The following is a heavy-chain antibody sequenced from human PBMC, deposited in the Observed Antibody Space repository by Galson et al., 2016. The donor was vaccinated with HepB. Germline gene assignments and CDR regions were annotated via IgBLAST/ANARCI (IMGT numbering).Heavy chain of an antibody. J-gene: IGHJ5*02. Sequence: TLSLTCTVSGGLINSGSYHWTWIRQPAGKGLEWVGRISASGSTNYNPSLRSRVTISLDTSKNQFALKLSSVTAADTAVVYCAGGIVIPPYARVSEWFDPWGQGTLVIVSS. V-gene: IGHV4-61*02. CDR2: ISASGST. D-gene: IGHD2/OR15-2a*01. CDR1: GGLINSGSYH. CDR3: AGGIVIPPYARVSEWFDP.